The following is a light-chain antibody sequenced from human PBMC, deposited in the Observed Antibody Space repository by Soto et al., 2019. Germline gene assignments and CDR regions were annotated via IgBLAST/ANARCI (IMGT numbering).Light chain of an antibody. Sequence: EIVLTQSPGTLSLSPGERATLSCRASQSVSSSYLAWYRQKPGQAPRLLIYGPSSRATGIPERFSGSGSGTDFTLTISRLEPEDFAVYFCHQFGSSPQTFGHGTKVDNK. CDR3: HQFGSSPQT. CDR2: GPS. V-gene: IGKV3-20*01. CDR1: QSVSSSY. J-gene: IGKJ1*01.